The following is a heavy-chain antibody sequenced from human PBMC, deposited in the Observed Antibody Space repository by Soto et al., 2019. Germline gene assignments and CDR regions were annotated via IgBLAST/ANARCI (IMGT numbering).Heavy chain of an antibody. CDR3: VTRWSEY. J-gene: IGHJ4*02. Sequence: PGGSLRLSCVVSGFSFSSSWMHWVRQGPGKGLVWVSRMNSDGTYINYADSVKGRFTTSRDNANNLMYLQMNSLRAEDTALYYCVTRWSEYWGQGXLVTVYS. D-gene: IGHD2-15*01. CDR1: GFSFSSSW. V-gene: IGHV3-74*01. CDR2: MNSDGTYI.